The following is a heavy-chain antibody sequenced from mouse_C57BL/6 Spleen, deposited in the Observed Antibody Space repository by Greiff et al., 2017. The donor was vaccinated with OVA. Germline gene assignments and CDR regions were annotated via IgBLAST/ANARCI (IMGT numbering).Heavy chain of an antibody. CDR1: GFNIKDDY. CDR2: IDPENGDT. CDR3: TTSYGYGIAY. D-gene: IGHD2-2*01. J-gene: IGHJ3*01. V-gene: IGHV14-4*01. Sequence: EVQLQQSGAELVRPGASVKLSCTASGFNIKDDYMHWVKQRPEQGLEWIGWIDPENGDTEYASKFQGKATITADTSSNTAYLQLSSLTSEDTAVYYCTTSYGYGIAYWGQGTLVTVSA.